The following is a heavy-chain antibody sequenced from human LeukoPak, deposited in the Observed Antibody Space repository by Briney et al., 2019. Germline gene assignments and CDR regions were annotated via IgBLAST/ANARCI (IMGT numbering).Heavy chain of an antibody. J-gene: IGHJ3*02. D-gene: IGHD2/OR15-2a*01. CDR3: ARDNIWAFDI. V-gene: IGHV3-69-1*01. Sequence: GGSLRLSCEASGFTSFDFPMNWVRKTPGKGLEWVSHIRTDGTITYADSVKGRFTISRDDAKTSVYLQMNSLRDEDTAIYYCARDNIWAFDIWGQGTMVTVAS. CDR2: IRTDGTI. CDR1: GFTSFDFP.